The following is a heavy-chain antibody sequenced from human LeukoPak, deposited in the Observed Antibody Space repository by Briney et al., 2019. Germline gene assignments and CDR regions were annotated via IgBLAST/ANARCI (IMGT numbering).Heavy chain of an antibody. CDR1: GLCIGDFA. J-gene: IGHJ4*02. CDR2: TSGDGVST. CDR3: ARESGKFDY. V-gene: IGHV3-43*02. Sequence: GGSLRLSCVSSGLCIGDFAMHWVRQAPRQGLERVSLTSGDGVSTFFADSVKGRFSISRDNSKNSLFLEMSSLRTEDTAMYYCARESGKFDYWGQGTLVAVSS.